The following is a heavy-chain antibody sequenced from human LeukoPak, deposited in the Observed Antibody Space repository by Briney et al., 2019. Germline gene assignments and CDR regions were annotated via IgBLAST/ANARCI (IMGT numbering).Heavy chain of an antibody. J-gene: IGHJ4*02. V-gene: IGHV1-8*03. CDR3: ARTPPGGDVDH. CDR2: ISPNSGDT. CDR1: GYTFTGYY. Sequence: ASVKVSCKASGYTFTGYYMHWVRQATGQGLEWMGWISPNSGDTGYAQKFQGRITITRNTTLSTVYMELNSLRSEDTAVYYCARTPPGGDVDHWGEGTLVTVSS. D-gene: IGHD3-16*01.